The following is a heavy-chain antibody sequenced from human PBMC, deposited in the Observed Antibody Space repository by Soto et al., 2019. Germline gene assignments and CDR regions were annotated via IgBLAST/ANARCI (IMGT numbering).Heavy chain of an antibody. Sequence: SETLSLTCAVSGGSISSGGYSWSWIRQPPGKGLEWIGYIYHSGSTYYTPSLKSRVTISVDRSKNQFSLKLSSVTAADPAVYYCARHVDTAMVSNWFDPWGQGTLVNVSS. V-gene: IGHV4-30-2*01. J-gene: IGHJ5*02. CDR2: IYHSGST. CDR3: ARHVDTAMVSNWFDP. CDR1: GGSISSGGYS. D-gene: IGHD5-18*01.